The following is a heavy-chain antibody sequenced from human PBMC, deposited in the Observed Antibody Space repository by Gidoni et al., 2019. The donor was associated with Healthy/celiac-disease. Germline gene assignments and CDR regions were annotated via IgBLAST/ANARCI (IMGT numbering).Heavy chain of an antibody. D-gene: IGHD3-22*01. CDR3: ARGFNYYDSSGYYY. Sequence: QVHLVACGGGLVKPGGSLRLSCAASRFTFSDYYMSCSRQDPGKGLEWVSYIGSSGSTIYYADSVKGRFTLSRDNAKNSLYLQMNSLRAEDTAVYYCARGFNYYDSSGYYYWGQGTLVTVSS. CDR1: RFTFSDYY. J-gene: IGHJ4*02. V-gene: IGHV3-11*01. CDR2: IGSSGSTI.